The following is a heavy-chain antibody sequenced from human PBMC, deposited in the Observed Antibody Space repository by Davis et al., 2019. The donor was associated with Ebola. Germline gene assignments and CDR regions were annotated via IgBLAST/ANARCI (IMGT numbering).Heavy chain of an antibody. J-gene: IGHJ3*01. CDR1: GFMFSSYV. Sequence: GESLKISCAASGFMFSSYVMSWVRQAPGKGLEWVSTLGTSADTYYADSVKGRFTISRDNSKNTLYLQMNGLRVEDTAIYYCAKDTSNIWFDVWGPGTMVTVSS. CDR2: LGTSADT. V-gene: IGHV3-23*01. CDR3: AKDTSNIWFDV. D-gene: IGHD1-26*01.